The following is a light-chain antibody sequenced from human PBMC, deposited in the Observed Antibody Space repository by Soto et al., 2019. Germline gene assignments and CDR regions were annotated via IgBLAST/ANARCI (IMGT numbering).Light chain of an antibody. CDR2: DVN. Sequence: QSALTQPASVSGSPGQSXTXSCTGTSSDIGAYNFVSWYQQHPGKAPKLMLYDVNIRPSGVSNRFSGSKSGNTASLTISGLQAEDEADYYCTSWTTSTTMIFGGGTKVTVL. J-gene: IGLJ2*01. CDR3: TSWTTSTTMI. CDR1: SSDIGAYNF. V-gene: IGLV2-14*03.